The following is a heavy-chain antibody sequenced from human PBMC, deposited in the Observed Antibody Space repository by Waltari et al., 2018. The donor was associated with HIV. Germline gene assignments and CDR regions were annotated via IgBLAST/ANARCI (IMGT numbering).Heavy chain of an antibody. J-gene: IGHJ4*02. CDR2: FDPEDGEI. Sequence: QVQLVQSGAEVKKPGASVQVSCKVSGYSLSELSMHWVRQAPGKGPEGMGGFDPEDGEIIYAQQFQGRVTMTEDTSTDTAYMELSSLRSEDTAVYYCATASRVVVTDRAAFDYWGQGTLVTISS. D-gene: IGHD2-21*02. CDR1: GYSLSELS. CDR3: ATASRVVVTDRAAFDY. V-gene: IGHV1-24*01.